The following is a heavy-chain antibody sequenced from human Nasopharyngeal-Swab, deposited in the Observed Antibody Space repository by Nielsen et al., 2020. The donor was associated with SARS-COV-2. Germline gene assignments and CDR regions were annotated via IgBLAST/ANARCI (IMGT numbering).Heavy chain of an antibody. CDR1: GGSFSGYY. Sequence: SETLSLTCAVYGGSFSGYYWSWICQPPGKGLEWIGEINHSGRTNYNPSLKSRVTTSVDTSKNQFSLKLSSVTAADTAVYYCARIAGTFAFVDYWGQGTLVTVSS. J-gene: IGHJ4*02. V-gene: IGHV4-34*01. CDR3: ARIAGTFAFVDY. CDR2: INHSGRT. D-gene: IGHD6-13*01.